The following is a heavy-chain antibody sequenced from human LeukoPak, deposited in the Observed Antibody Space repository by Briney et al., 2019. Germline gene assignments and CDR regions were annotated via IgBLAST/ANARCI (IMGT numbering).Heavy chain of an antibody. J-gene: IGHJ4*02. D-gene: IGHD3-16*01. CDR1: GFTFSSYS. Sequence: GGSLRLSCAASGFTFSSYSMNWVRQAPGKGLEWVSYISSSSSTIYYADSVKGRFTIFRDNSENILYLQMNSLRAEDTAIYYLGKNFSYGYKGWGQGTLVTVSS. CDR3: GKNFSYGYKG. CDR2: ISSSSSTI. V-gene: IGHV3-48*01.